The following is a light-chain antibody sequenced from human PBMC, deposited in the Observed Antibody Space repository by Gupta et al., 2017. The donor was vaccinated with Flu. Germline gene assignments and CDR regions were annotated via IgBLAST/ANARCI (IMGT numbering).Light chain of an antibody. CDR1: SSDVGGYNY. V-gene: IGLV2-8*01. J-gene: IGLJ2*01. CDR3: CSYGGSKF. Sequence: QSALTQPPSASGSPGQSVTISRTGTSSDVGGYNYVSWYQQHPGKAPNLIIYEVNKRPSGVPYRFSGSKSGNTASLTVSGLLDEDEADYYCCSYGGSKFFGGGTKLTVL. CDR2: EVN.